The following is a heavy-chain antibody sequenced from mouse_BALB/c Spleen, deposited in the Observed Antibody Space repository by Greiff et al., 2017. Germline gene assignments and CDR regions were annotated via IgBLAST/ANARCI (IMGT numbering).Heavy chain of an antibody. CDR2: ISSGGSYT. J-gene: IGHJ3*01. Sequence: EVQGVESGGDLVKPGGSLKLSCAASGFTFSSYGMSWVRQTPDKRLEWVATISSGGSYTYYPDSVKGRFTISRDNAKNTLYLQMSSLKSEDTAMYYCATLNLDSSGLSYWGQGTLVTVSA. D-gene: IGHD3-2*01. CDR3: ATLNLDSSGLSY. V-gene: IGHV5-6*01. CDR1: GFTFSSYG.